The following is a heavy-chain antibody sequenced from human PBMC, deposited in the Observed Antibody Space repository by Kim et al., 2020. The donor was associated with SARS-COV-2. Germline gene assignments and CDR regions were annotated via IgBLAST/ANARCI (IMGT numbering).Heavy chain of an antibody. CDR2: IWFDGSND. V-gene: IGHV3-33*01. CDR1: GFTFRNYG. Sequence: GGSLRLSCAASGFTFRNYGMHWVRQAPGKGLECVAIIWFDGSNDNYADSVKGRFTISRDNSKNTLYLQMNSLRAEDTAVYYCAIDRASGSGNHNPPLNYWGQGTLVTVSS. CDR3: AIDRASGSGNHNPPLNY. D-gene: IGHD3-10*01. J-gene: IGHJ4*02.